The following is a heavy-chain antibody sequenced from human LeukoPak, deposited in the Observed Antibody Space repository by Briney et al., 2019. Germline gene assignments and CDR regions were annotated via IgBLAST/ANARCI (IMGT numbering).Heavy chain of an antibody. CDR2: ISGSGVYT. V-gene: IGHV3-23*01. Sequence: GGSLRLSCAASGFTFSSYGMHWVRQAPGKGLEWVSGISGSGVYTYYADSVKGRFTISRDNSRNTLYLVMNSLRVDDTAVYYCAKAVDLATISVDIWGQGTMVTVSS. J-gene: IGHJ3*02. CDR3: AKAVDLATISVDI. CDR1: GFTFSSYG. D-gene: IGHD5-24*01.